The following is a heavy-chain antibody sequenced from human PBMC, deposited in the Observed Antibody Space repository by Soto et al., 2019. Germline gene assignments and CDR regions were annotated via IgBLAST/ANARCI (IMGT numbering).Heavy chain of an antibody. J-gene: IGHJ6*02. CDR3: ARDHVVVAATFRASYYGMDV. V-gene: IGHV3-30-3*01. CDR2: ISYDGSNK. Sequence: QVQLVESGGGVVQPGRSLRLSCAASGFTFSSYAMQWVRQAPGKGLEWVAVISYDGSNKYYADSVKGRFTISRDNSKNTLYLQMNSLRAEDTAVYYCARDHVVVAATFRASYYGMDVWGQGTTVTVSS. CDR1: GFTFSSYA. D-gene: IGHD2-15*01.